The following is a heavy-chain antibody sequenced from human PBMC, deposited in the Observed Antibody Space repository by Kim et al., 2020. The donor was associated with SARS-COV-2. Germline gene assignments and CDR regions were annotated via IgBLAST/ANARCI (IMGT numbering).Heavy chain of an antibody. CDR3: ARRGDKAVRGFSYGMDV. CDR1: GGSISSSSYY. CDR2: IYYSGST. Sequence: SETLSLTCTVSGGSISSSSYYWGWIRQPPGKGLEWIGSIYYSGSTYYNPSLKSRVTISVDTSKNQFSLKLSSVTAADTAVYYCARRGDKAVRGFSYGMDVWGQGTTVTVSS. V-gene: IGHV4-39*01. D-gene: IGHD3-10*01. J-gene: IGHJ6*02.